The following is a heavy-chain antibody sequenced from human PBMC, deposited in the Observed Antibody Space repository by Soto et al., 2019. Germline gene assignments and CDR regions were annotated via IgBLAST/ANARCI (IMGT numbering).Heavy chain of an antibody. CDR3: ARVKDYDFWSGYYTAYYYGMDV. J-gene: IGHJ6*02. CDR1: GFTFSSYS. Sequence: EVQLVESGGGLVKPGGSLRLSCAASGFTFSSYSMNWVRQAPGKGLEWVSSISSSSSYIYYADSVKGRFTISRDNAKNSLYLQMNSLRAEDTAVYYCARVKDYDFWSGYYTAYYYGMDVWGQGTTVTVSS. D-gene: IGHD3-3*01. CDR2: ISSSSSYI. V-gene: IGHV3-21*01.